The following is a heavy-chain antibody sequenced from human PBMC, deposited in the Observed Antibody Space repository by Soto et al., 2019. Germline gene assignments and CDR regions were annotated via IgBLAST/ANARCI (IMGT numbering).Heavy chain of an antibody. V-gene: IGHV4-59*01. D-gene: IGHD3-22*01. CDR2: IYYSGST. CDR1: GGSISSYY. J-gene: IGHJ4*02. CDR3: ARDSGYDTPFAY. Sequence: SETLSLTCTVSGGSISSYYWSWFRQPPGKGLEWIGYIYYSGSTNYNPSLKSRVTISVDTSKNQFSLKLRSVTAADTAVYYCARDSGYDTPFAYWGQGTLVTVS.